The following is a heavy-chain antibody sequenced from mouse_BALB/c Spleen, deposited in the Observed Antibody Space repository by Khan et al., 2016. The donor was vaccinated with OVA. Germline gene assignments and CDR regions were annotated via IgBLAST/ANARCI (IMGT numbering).Heavy chain of an antibody. Sequence: EVELVESGGGLVQTGGSRKLSCAASGFTFSGFGMHWVRQAPEQGLEWVAYISSDRNTIYYADTVKGRFTLSRDNPKNTLFLQMTSLRSEDTAMYYCARTGYYYFDYWGQGTTLTVSS. CDR2: ISSDRNTI. CDR3: ARTGYYYFDY. J-gene: IGHJ2*01. V-gene: IGHV5-17*02. D-gene: IGHD4-1*01. CDR1: GFTFSGFG.